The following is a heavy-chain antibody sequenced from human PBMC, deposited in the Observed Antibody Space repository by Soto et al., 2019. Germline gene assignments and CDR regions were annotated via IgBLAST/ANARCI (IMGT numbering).Heavy chain of an antibody. D-gene: IGHD6-19*01. Sequence: QVQLQESGPGLVKPSETLSLTCTVSGGSISRSYWSWIRQPPGRALEWIGYICNSRSTNYNPSLKSPVTLSVDTSTNHFPLKLSSVTAADTAVYYCARQARSSSGWYRILDSWGQGILVTVSS. CDR1: GGSISRSY. V-gene: IGHV4-59*08. CDR2: ICNSRST. CDR3: ARQARSSSGWYRILDS. J-gene: IGHJ4*02.